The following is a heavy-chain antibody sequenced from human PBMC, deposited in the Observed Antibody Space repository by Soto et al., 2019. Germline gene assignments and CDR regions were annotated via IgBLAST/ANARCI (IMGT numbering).Heavy chain of an antibody. CDR1: GYAFTNYY. CDR3: ARKRYTCRTSGLDV. J-gene: IGHJ6*02. Sequence: QAHLEQSGTEVKNPGASVKVSCKASGYAFTNYYMHWVRQTPGQGLEWVGVINPIAASTRYTQKCEDRATLTTETSTSTVYRELSSLKSDDKDVDYCARKRYTCRTSGLDVWGQGTTVIVSS. CDR2: INPIAAST. D-gene: IGHD5-18*01. V-gene: IGHV1-46*01.